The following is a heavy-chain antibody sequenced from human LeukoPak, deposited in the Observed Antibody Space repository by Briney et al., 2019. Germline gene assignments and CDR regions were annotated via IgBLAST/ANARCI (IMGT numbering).Heavy chain of an antibody. V-gene: IGHV3-23*01. CDR2: ISSSGSST. J-gene: IGHJ4*02. CDR1: GFTFSSSA. D-gene: IGHD2-15*01. Sequence: GGSLILSCAASGFTFSSSAMTWVRQAPGKGLEWVSSISSSGSSTYYSDSVKGRFTISRDTSKNMLYLQMNSLRVEDTAVYYCAKVVSGRFDYWGQGTLVTVSS. CDR3: AKVVSGRFDY.